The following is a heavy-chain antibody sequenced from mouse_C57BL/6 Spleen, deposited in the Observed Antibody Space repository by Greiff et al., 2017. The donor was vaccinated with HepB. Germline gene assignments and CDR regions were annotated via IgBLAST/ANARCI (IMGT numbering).Heavy chain of an antibody. J-gene: IGHJ3*01. CDR2: IYPGDGDT. V-gene: IGHV1-80*01. Sequence: VQLQQSGAELVKPGASVKISCKASGYAFSSYWMNWVKQRPGKGLEWIGQIYPGDGDTNYNGKFKGKATLTADKSSSTAYMQLSSLTSEDSAVYFCARSTTGALRGAYWGQGTLVTVSA. CDR1: GYAFSSYW. D-gene: IGHD1-1*01. CDR3: ARSTTGALRGAY.